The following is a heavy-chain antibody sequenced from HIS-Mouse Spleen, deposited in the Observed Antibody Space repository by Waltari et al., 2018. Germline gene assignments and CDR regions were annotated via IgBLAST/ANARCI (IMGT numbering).Heavy chain of an antibody. CDR1: GFTASSNY. CDR3: ARHYYYGSGSYSFDY. V-gene: IGHV3-53*02. CDR2: ISRAGST. Sequence: EVQLVETGGGLIQPGGSLRLSCAASGFTASSNYITWVRQRPGKGLVCVSVISRAGSTYSADYVKGGFTISRDNSKTQRYLQMNSLRAEDTAVYYCARHYYYGSGSYSFDYWGQGTLVTVSS. D-gene: IGHD3-10*01. J-gene: IGHJ4*02.